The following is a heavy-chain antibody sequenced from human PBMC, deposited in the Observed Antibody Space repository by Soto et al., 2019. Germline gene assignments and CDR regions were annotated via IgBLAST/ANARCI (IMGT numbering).Heavy chain of an antibody. CDR2: ISAYNGNT. J-gene: IGHJ4*02. D-gene: IGHD5-18*01. V-gene: IGHV1-18*01. CDR1: GYTFTSYG. CDR3: ARGVDTADY. Sequence: XSVKVSYKASGYTFTSYGINWLRQAPGQGLEWMGWISAYNGNTNYAQKFQGRVTMTTDTSTSTAYIEMRSLRSDDTAVYYCARGVDTADYWGQGTLVTVSS.